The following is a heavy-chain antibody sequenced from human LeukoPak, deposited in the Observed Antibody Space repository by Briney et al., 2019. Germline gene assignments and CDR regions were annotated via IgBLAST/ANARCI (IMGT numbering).Heavy chain of an antibody. CDR2: ISSSSSYI. D-gene: IGHD2-2*01. Sequence: GGSLRLSCAASGFTFSSYSMNWVRQAPGKGLEWVSSISSSSSYIYYADSVKGRFTISRDNAKNSLYLQMNSLRAEDMALYYCARLVVPAAPTGGAFDIWGQGTMVTVSS. CDR3: ARLVVPAAPTGGAFDI. CDR1: GFTFSSYS. V-gene: IGHV3-21*04. J-gene: IGHJ3*02.